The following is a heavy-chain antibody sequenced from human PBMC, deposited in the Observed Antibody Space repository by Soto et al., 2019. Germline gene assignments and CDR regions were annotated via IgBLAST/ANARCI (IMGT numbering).Heavy chain of an antibody. V-gene: IGHV4-31*03. CDR2: IYYSGST. D-gene: IGHD3-22*01. Sequence: QVQLQESGPGLVKPSQTLSLTCTVSGGSISSGGYYWSWIRQHPGKGLEWIGYIYYSGSTYYNPSLKSRVTLSVDTSKNQFSLKLRSVTAADTAVYYCAICASSGSRGFQHWGQGTLVTVSS. CDR1: GGSISSGGYY. CDR3: AICASSGSRGFQH. J-gene: IGHJ1*01.